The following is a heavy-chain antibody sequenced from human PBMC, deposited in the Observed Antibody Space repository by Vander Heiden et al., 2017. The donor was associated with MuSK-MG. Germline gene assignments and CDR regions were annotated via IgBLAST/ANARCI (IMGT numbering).Heavy chain of an antibody. D-gene: IGHD2-2*02. Sequence: EVQLVESGGGLVKHGGSLRLSCAASGFTFSNAWMSWVRQAPGKGLEWVGRIKSKTDGGTTDYAAPVKGRFTISRDDSKNTLYLQMNSLKTEDTAVYYCTTDSGGPYCSSTSCYRVDYWGQGTLVTVSS. CDR2: IKSKTDGGTT. V-gene: IGHV3-15*01. J-gene: IGHJ4*02. CDR3: TTDSGGPYCSSTSCYRVDY. CDR1: GFTFSNAW.